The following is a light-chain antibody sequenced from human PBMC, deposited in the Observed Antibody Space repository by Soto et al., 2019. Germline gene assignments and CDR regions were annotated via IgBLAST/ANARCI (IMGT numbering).Light chain of an antibody. CDR2: DAS. J-gene: IGKJ1*01. V-gene: IGKV1-5*01. CDR3: QQYNSYWT. Sequence: DIQMTQSPSTLSAAVGDRVTITCRASQSISNWLAWYQQKPGKAPEVLIFDASSLQSGVPSRFSGSGSGTEYTLTISSLQPDDFATYYCQQYNSYWTFGQGTKVDIK. CDR1: QSISNW.